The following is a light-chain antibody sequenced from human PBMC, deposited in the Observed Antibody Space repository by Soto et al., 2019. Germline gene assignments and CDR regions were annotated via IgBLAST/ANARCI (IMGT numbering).Light chain of an antibody. Sequence: ETVMTQSPATLSVSPGERATLSCRASQSVNSNLAWYQQKLGQAPRVLIFGASTRATGIPARFSGSGSGTEFILPINSLQSEVFAVYYCKKYNDWPPAFGGGTKVEIK. CDR2: GAS. V-gene: IGKV3-15*01. CDR1: QSVNSN. J-gene: IGKJ4*01. CDR3: KKYNDWPPA.